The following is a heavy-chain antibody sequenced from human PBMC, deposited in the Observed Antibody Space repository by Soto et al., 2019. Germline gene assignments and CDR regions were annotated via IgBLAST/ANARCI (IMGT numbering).Heavy chain of an antibody. CDR2: IIPIFGTA. V-gene: IGHV1-69*13. D-gene: IGHD5-18*01. CDR3: ARDSGYSYGQGNWFDP. Sequence: GASVKVSCKASGGTFSSYAISWVRQAPGQGLEWMGGIIPIFGTANYAQKFQGRVTITADESTSTAYMELSSLRSEDTAVYYCARDSGYSYGQGNWFDPWGQGTLVTVSS. J-gene: IGHJ5*02. CDR1: GGTFSSYA.